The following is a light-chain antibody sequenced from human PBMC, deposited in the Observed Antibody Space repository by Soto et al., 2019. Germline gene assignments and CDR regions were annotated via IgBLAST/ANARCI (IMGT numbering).Light chain of an antibody. CDR2: ETS. V-gene: IGKV1-5*03. CDR3: QQYSTFWT. CDR1: RSLTRW. J-gene: IGKJ1*01. Sequence: DIQMSQSPSTLSASVGDRVTITCRASRSLTRWLAWYQQKPGKAPKLLISETSILQTGVPSRFSGGGSGTDFTLTINGVQPDDIATYYCQQYSTFWTFGQGTKVDIK.